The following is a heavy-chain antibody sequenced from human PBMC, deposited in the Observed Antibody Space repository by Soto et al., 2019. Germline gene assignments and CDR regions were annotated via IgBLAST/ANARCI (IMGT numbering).Heavy chain of an antibody. D-gene: IGHD6-19*01. Sequence: EVQLVESGGGLVQPGGTLRLSCAASGFTFSSYWMTWVRQAPGEGLEWVANINPAGTAKYYVDSVKGRFTISRDNAKNSVYLQMNSLRAEDTAVYYCASPNLVRAGNSAFDIWGLGTMVTVSS. V-gene: IGHV3-7*05. CDR3: ASPNLVRAGNSAFDI. J-gene: IGHJ3*02. CDR1: GFTFSSYW. CDR2: INPAGTAK.